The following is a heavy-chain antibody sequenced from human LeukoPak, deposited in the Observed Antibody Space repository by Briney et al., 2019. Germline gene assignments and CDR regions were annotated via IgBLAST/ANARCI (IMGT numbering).Heavy chain of an antibody. CDR3: AKRPSYSSGYYYFDY. J-gene: IGHJ4*02. CDR2: MSGSGAGT. Sequence: GSLRLSCAASGFTLSSYAMSWVRQAPGKGLEWVSAMSGSGAGTNYADSVKGRFTISRDNSKNTLYLQMNSLKAEDTAVYYCAKRPSYSSGYYYFDYWGQGTLVTVSS. D-gene: IGHD3-22*01. V-gene: IGHV3-23*01. CDR1: GFTLSSYA.